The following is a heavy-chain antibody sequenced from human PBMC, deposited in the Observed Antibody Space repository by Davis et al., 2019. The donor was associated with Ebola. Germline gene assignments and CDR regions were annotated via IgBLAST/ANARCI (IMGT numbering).Heavy chain of an antibody. CDR3: ARGTNGYNPGGYFDS. CDR1: GFTFSSYW. Sequence: GGSLRLSCAASGFTFSSYWMSWVRQAPGKGLEWVANIKQDGSEKYYVDSVKGRFTISRDNAKNSLYLQMNSLKASDTAIYYCARGTNGYNPGGYFDSWGQGTLVTVSS. V-gene: IGHV3-7*03. J-gene: IGHJ4*02. D-gene: IGHD5-24*01. CDR2: IKQDGSEK.